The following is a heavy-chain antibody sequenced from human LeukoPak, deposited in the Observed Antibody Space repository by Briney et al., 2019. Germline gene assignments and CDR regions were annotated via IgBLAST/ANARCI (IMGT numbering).Heavy chain of an antibody. CDR2: MNPNSGNT. CDR1: GHTFTSYD. CDR3: ARGLPPGSYYYYGMDV. V-gene: IGHV1-8*01. J-gene: IGHJ6*02. D-gene: IGHD2-2*01. Sequence: ASVKVSCKASGHTFTSYDINWVRQATGQGLEWMGWMNPNSGNTGYAQKFQGRVTMTSSTSISTAYMELSSLRSEDTAVYYCARGLPPGSYYYYGMDVWGQGTTVTVSS.